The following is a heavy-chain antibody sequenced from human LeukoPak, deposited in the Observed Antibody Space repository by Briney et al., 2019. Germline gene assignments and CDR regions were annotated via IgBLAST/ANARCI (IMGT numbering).Heavy chain of an antibody. V-gene: IGHV1-2*07. CDR3: ARDGWLRQCEGSGSHEHFYY. CDR1: ASTFTNYS. J-gene: IGHJ4*02. D-gene: IGHD1-26*01. CDR2: INPNSGGT. Sequence: ASVTVSCKASASTFTNYSNCWGWLAPGQGLEWMGWINPNSGGTNYAHNFQGRVTMTRDTSIGTAYMELSRLISAEKAEPECARDGWLRQCEGSGSHEHFYYWGQGTLVTVFS.